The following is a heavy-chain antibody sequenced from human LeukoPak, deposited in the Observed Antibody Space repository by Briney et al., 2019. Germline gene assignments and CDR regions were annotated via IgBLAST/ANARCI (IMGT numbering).Heavy chain of an antibody. D-gene: IGHD3-22*01. CDR3: ASGGTAVVMALTYYFDT. J-gene: IGHJ4*02. CDR2: IYHTGST. Sequence: SETLSLTCAVSGYSISSGYYWGWIRQPPGKGLEWIGSIYHTGSTYYNPSLQSRVTISLDSPKSQFSLKLTSVTAADTAVYYCASGGTAVVMALTYYFDTWGQGTPVTVSS. V-gene: IGHV4-38-2*01. CDR1: GYSISSGYY.